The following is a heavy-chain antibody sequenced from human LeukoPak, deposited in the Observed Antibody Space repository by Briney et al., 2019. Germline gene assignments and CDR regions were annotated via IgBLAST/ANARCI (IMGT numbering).Heavy chain of an antibody. CDR3: AKDRHGNDVYQWFDP. V-gene: IGHV3-23*01. CDR2: ISGSGGST. D-gene: IGHD1-1*01. Sequence: PGGSLGLSCAASGFTFSSYAMSWVRQAPGKGLEWVSAISGSGGSTYYADSVKGRFTISRDNSKNTLYLQMDRLRAEDTAVYYCAKDRHGNDVYQWFDPWGQGTLVTVSS. CDR1: GFTFSSYA. J-gene: IGHJ5*02.